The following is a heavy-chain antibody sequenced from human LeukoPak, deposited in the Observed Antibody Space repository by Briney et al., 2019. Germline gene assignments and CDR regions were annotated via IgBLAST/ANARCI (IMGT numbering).Heavy chain of an antibody. J-gene: IGHJ5*02. CDR2: ITPTTGGA. Sequence: ASVKVSCKASGYTFSRYYFHWVRRAPGQGLDWMGIITPTTGGANYAQKFQGRVAMTRDTSTSTVYMELSSLTSGDTAVYYCATSDSTTGNWFDPWGQGTRVSVSS. V-gene: IGHV1-46*01. CDR3: ATSDSTTGNWFDP. CDR1: GYTFSRYY. D-gene: IGHD6-13*01.